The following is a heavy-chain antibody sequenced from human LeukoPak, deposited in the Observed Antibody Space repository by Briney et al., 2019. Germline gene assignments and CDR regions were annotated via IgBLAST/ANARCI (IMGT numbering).Heavy chain of an antibody. D-gene: IGHD1-26*01. V-gene: IGHV3-48*02. CDR3: ASSGSYRFDY. J-gene: IGHJ4*02. CDR1: GFTFSSYS. Sequence: GGSLRLSCAASGFTFSSYSMNWVRQAPGKGLEWVSHITASGTAMFYADSVKGRFTISRDNAKNSLYLQMNSLRDEDTAVYYCASSGSYRFDYWGQGTLVTVFS. CDR2: ITASGTAM.